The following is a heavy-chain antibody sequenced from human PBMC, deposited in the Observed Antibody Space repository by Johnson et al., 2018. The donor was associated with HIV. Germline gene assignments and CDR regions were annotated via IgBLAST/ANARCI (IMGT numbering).Heavy chain of an antibody. CDR3: AKLRSGSYAVDAFDI. Sequence: QVQLVASGGGVLPPGRSLRLSCAASGFSFRSYAMHWVRQAPAKGLEWVAVISYDGSDKYYADYVKGRFTISRDNSKNTLYLQMNSLRAEDTAVYYCAKLRSGSYAVDAFDIWGQGTMVTVSS. V-gene: IGHV3-30*04. J-gene: IGHJ3*02. CDR1: GFSFRSYA. CDR2: ISYDGSDK. D-gene: IGHD1-26*01.